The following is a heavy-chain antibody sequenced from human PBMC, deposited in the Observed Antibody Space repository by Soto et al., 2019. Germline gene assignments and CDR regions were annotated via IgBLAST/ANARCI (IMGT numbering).Heavy chain of an antibody. J-gene: IGHJ4*02. CDR1: GDTFTTYD. CDR2: INPNSGNI. D-gene: IGHD3-10*01. CDR3: ARGRASGSSPLLDY. V-gene: IGHV1-8*01. Sequence: ASVKVSCKASGDTFTTYDINWVRQATGHGLEWMGWINPNSGNIGYAQRFQGRVTMTRDTAIRTAYMEVSSLRSDDTAVYYCARGRASGSSPLLDYRGQGSLVTVSS.